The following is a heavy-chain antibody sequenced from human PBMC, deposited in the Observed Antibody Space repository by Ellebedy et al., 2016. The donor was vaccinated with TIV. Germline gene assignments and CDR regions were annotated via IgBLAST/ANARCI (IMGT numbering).Heavy chain of an antibody. Sequence: GESLKISXKASGYIFTNYWIAWVRQMPGRGLEWMGVVFPGDSDTFYSPSFQGQVTISADKSISTAYLQWSSLRASDTAIYYCARRSFYYESSGYSDWYFDVWGRGTLVTVSS. CDR2: VFPGDSDT. CDR3: ARRSFYYESSGYSDWYFDV. D-gene: IGHD3-22*01. CDR1: GYIFTNYW. V-gene: IGHV5-51*01. J-gene: IGHJ2*01.